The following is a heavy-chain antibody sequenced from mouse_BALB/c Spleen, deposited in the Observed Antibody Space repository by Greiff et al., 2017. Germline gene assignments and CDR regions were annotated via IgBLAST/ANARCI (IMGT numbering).Heavy chain of an antibody. CDR1: GFNIKDTY. V-gene: IGHV14-3*02. Sequence: EVQLQQSGAELVKPGASVKLSCTASGFNIKDTYMHWVKQRPEQGLEWIGRIDPANGNTKYDPKFQGKATITADTSSNTAYLQLSSLTSEDTAVYYCARRGIYYDYDGYYAIDYWGQGTSVTVSS. CDR2: IDPANGNT. D-gene: IGHD2-4*01. CDR3: ARRGIYYDYDGYYAIDY. J-gene: IGHJ4*01.